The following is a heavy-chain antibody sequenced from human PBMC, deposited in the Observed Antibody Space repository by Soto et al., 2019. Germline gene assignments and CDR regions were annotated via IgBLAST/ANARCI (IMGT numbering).Heavy chain of an antibody. CDR1: GGSLSSSSYY. V-gene: IGHV4-39*01. CDR2: IFYSGNT. D-gene: IGHD2-15*01. Sequence: QLQLQESGPGLVKPSETLSLTCTVSGGSLSSSSYYWGWIRQPPGKGLEWIGNIFYSGNTYYNPSRKSRVTISVDTSKNQFSLKLSSVTAAASAVYYGAHHQYSGPAATGRFDPGGEGTLVTVSS. CDR3: AHHQYSGPAATGRFDP. J-gene: IGHJ5*02.